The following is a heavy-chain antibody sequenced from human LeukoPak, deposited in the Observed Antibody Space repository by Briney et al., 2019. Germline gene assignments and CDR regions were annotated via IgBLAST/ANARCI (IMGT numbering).Heavy chain of an antibody. CDR3: ARVIIDAYYYYYMDV. J-gene: IGHJ6*03. D-gene: IGHD3-16*02. Sequence: GRSLRLSCAASGFTFSDHYMDWVRQAPGKGLEWVGRTRNKANSYTTEYAASVKGRFTISRDDSKNSLYLQMNSLKTEDTAVYYCARVIIDAYYYYYMDVWGKGTTVTVSS. V-gene: IGHV3-72*01. CDR1: GFTFSDHY. CDR2: TRNKANSYTT.